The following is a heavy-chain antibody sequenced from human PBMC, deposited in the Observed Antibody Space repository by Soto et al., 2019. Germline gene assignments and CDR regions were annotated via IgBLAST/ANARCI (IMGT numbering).Heavy chain of an antibody. CDR2: ISGSGGST. CDR3: AKDPARGTMVRGVISYNWFDP. CDR1: GFTFSSYA. Sequence: LRLSCAASGFTFSSYAMSWVRQAPGKGLEWVSAISGSGGSTYYADSVKGRFTISRDNSKNTLYLQMNSLRAEDTAVYYCAKDPARGTMVRGVISYNWFDPWGQGTLVTVSS. J-gene: IGHJ5*02. V-gene: IGHV3-23*01. D-gene: IGHD3-10*01.